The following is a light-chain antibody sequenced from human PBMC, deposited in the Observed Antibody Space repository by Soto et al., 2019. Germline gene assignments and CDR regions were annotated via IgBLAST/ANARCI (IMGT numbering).Light chain of an antibody. Sequence: QSALTQPPSASGSPGQSVAISCTGTLSDVGGQNSVSWYRQDPGKAPQLIVYDVTQRPSGVPVRFSGSSSGSTASLTVSGLQAEDEANDYCNSYTGPTVRFGEGTKRTVL. J-gene: IGLJ2*01. V-gene: IGLV2-8*01. CDR3: NSYTGPTVR. CDR2: DVT. CDR1: LSDVGGQNS.